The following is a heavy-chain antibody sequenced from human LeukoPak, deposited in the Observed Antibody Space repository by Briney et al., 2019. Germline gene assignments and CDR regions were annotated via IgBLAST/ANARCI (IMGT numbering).Heavy chain of an antibody. V-gene: IGHV5-51*01. CDR1: GHNFINYW. CDR2: IYPGDSNT. D-gene: IGHD5-12*01. J-gene: IGHJ3*02. CDR3: ARTQPTKLTFDI. Sequence: GESLKISCKVSGHNFINYWIAWVRQMPGKGLEWMGIIYPGDSNTRYSPSFQGQVTISADRSISTAYLQWSSLRASDTAMYYCARTQPTKLTFDIWGQGTLVTVSS.